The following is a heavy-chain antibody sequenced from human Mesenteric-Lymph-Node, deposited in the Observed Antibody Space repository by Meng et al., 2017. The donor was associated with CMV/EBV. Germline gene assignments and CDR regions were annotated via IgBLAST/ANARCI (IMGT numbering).Heavy chain of an antibody. CDR2: INDSGST. J-gene: IGHJ1*01. CDR3: ARGLYCTGTSCYLGSAYFQH. Sequence: FTGYHWSWIRQPPGKGLEWIGEINDSGSTRYNPSLKSRITISVETSKNQFSLKLSSVTAADTAVYYCARGLYCTGTSCYLGSAYFQHWGQGTLVTVSS. D-gene: IGHD2-2*01. V-gene: IGHV4-34*01. CDR1: FTGYH.